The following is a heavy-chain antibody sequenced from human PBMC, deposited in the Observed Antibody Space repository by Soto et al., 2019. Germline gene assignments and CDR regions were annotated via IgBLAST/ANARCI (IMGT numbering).Heavy chain of an antibody. CDR3: EKADYGDYDGAFDI. D-gene: IGHD4-17*01. V-gene: IGHV3-23*01. Sequence: GSLRLSCAASGFTFSSYAMIWVRQAPVNGLEFVSAISGIFGSTYYADSVKGRFTISRYNSKNTLYLQMNSLTAEDTALYYCEKADYGDYDGAFDIWGQGTMVTVSS. CDR1: GFTFSSYA. CDR2: ISGIFGST. J-gene: IGHJ3*02.